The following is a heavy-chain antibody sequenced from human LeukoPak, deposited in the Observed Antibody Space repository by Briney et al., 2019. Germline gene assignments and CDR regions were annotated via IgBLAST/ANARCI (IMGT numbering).Heavy chain of an antibody. V-gene: IGHV3-11*04. J-gene: IGHJ4*02. D-gene: IGHD3-10*01. CDR1: GFTFSDYY. CDR3: ATVRYYGSAHPDY. CDR2: ISSSGSTI. Sequence: GGSLRLSXAASGFTFSDYYMSWICQAPGKGLEWVSYISSSGSTIYYADSVKGRFTISRDNAKNSLYLQMNSLRAEDTAVYYCATVRYYGSAHPDYWGQGALVTVSS.